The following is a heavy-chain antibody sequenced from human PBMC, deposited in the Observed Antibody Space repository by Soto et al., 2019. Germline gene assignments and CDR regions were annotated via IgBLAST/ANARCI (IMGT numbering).Heavy chain of an antibody. Sequence: PSETLSLTCTVSGGSISSGGYYWSWIRQHPGKGLEWIGYIYYSGSTYYNPSLKSRVTISVDTSKNQFSLKLSSVTAADTAVYYCARARNIVATIPVNWFDPWGQGTLVTVSS. CDR3: ARARNIVATIPVNWFDP. V-gene: IGHV4-31*03. J-gene: IGHJ5*02. CDR2: IYYSGST. CDR1: GGSISSGGYY. D-gene: IGHD5-12*01.